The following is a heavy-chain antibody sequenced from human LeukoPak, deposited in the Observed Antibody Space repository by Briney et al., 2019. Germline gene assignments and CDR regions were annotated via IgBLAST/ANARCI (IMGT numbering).Heavy chain of an antibody. D-gene: IGHD2-15*01. CDR2: INPNSGGT. CDR1: GYTFAGYY. Sequence: ASVKVSCKASGYTFAGYYMHWVRQAPGQGLEWMGWINPNSGGTKYAQKFQGRVTMTSDASISTAYMELSSLRSDDTAVYYCASRPDQHLLYYFDYWGQGALVTDSS. J-gene: IGHJ4*02. V-gene: IGHV1-2*02. CDR3: ASRPDQHLLYYFDY.